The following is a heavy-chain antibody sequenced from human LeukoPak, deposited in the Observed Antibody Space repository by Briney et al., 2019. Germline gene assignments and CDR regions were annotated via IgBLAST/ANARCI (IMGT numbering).Heavy chain of an antibody. D-gene: IGHD6-19*01. CDR1: GGSISHYF. CDR3: AKTVAGYWYFDL. V-gene: IGHV4-59*08. Sequence: PSETLSLTCTVSGGSISHYFWSWIRQPPGKALEWIGYIYFSGSTNYNPSLKSRVTISVDTSKNQFSLKLSSVTAADTAVYYCAKTVAGYWYFDLWGRGTLVTVSS. CDR2: IYFSGST. J-gene: IGHJ2*01.